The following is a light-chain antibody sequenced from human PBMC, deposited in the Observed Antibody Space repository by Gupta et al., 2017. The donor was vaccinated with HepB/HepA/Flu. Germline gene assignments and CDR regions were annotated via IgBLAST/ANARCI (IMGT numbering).Light chain of an antibody. CDR2: KVN. V-gene: IGLV2-23*02. Sequence: QSALTQPASVSGSPGQSITISCTGTSSDIGTYNLVSWYQQYPGKAPKLVLYKVNERPSGISNRFSGSKSGNTASLTISGLQAEDEAHYYCCSFTGSSSVMFGGGTKLTVL. CDR1: SSDIGTYNL. CDR3: CSFTGSSSVM. J-gene: IGLJ3*02.